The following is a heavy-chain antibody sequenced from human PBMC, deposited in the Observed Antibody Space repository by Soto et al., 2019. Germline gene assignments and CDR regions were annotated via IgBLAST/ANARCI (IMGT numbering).Heavy chain of an antibody. D-gene: IGHD5-12*01. CDR2: VYYTGSTST. J-gene: IGHJ4*02. Sequence: PSETLSLTCSVSGASINNYYWSWIRQPPGKGLEWIGYVYYTGSTSTKYNPSLQSRVAMSVDPSKNQFSLKLTSMTAADTAIYYCAKYRRTDAEGYRLDFWGPGTLVTVSS. V-gene: IGHV4-59*01. CDR3: AKYRRTDAEGYRLDF. CDR1: GASINNYY.